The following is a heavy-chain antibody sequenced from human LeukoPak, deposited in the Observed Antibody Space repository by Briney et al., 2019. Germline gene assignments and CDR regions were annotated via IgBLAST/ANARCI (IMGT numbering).Heavy chain of an antibody. Sequence: PGGSLRLSCAASGFTFSSYAMSWVRQALGKGLEWVSAISGSGGSTYYADSVKGRFTISRDNSKNTLYLQMNSLRAEDTAVYYCAKTTDTAMERYYYYYGMDVWGQGTTVTVSS. D-gene: IGHD5-18*01. CDR3: AKTTDTAMERYYYYYGMDV. CDR2: ISGSGGST. CDR1: GFTFSSYA. V-gene: IGHV3-23*01. J-gene: IGHJ6*02.